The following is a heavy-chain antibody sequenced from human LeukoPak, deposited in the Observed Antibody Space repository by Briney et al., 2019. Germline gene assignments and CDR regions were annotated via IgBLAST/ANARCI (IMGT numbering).Heavy chain of an antibody. CDR2: ISSSGSTI. CDR3: ARDPAYYDIMTGPIDKPDDAFDI. J-gene: IGHJ3*02. Sequence: KPGGSLRLSCAASGFTFSDYYMSWIRQAPGKGLEWVSYISSSGSTIYYADSVKGRFTISRDNAKNSLYLQMNSLRAEDTAVYYCARDPAYYDIMTGPIDKPDDAFDIWGQGTMVTVSS. D-gene: IGHD3-9*01. CDR1: GFTFSDYY. V-gene: IGHV3-11*01.